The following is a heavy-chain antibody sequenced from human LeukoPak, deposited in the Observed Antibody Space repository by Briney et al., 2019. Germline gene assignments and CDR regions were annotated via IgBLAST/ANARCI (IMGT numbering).Heavy chain of an antibody. V-gene: IGHV3-48*03. CDR2: ISSSGSTI. Sequence: PGGSLRLSCAASGFTFSSYEMNWVRQAPGKGLEWVSYISSSGSTIYYADSVKGRFTISRDNAKNTLYLQMNSLRAEDTAVYYCARVGAFRRGYSGYDSARNYYYMDVWGKGTTVTVSS. CDR3: ARVGAFRRGYSGYDSARNYYYMDV. J-gene: IGHJ6*03. D-gene: IGHD5-12*01. CDR1: GFTFSSYE.